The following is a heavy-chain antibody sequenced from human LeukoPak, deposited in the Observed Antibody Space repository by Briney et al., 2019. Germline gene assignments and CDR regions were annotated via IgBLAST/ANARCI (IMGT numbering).Heavy chain of an antibody. CDR2: IYYSGST. CDR3: ARGAWFDP. CDR1: GGSISSSSYY. Sequence: SETLSLTCTVSGGSISSSSYYWGWIRQPPGKGLEWTGSIYYSGSTYYNPSLKSRVTISVDTSKNQFSLKLSSVTAADTAVYYCARGAWFDPWGQGTLVTVSS. D-gene: IGHD3-16*01. J-gene: IGHJ5*02. V-gene: IGHV4-39*07.